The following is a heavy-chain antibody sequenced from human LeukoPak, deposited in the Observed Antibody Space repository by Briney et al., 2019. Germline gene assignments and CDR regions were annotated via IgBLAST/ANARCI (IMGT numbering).Heavy chain of an antibody. Sequence: SQTLSLTCTVSGGSSSSVDYYWSGIRQPPGKGLEWIGYIYYSGSTYYNPSLKSRVTISVDTSKNQFSLKLSSVTAAGTAVYYCARDPGGVAAAADYWGQGTLVTVSS. CDR2: IYYSGST. J-gene: IGHJ4*02. CDR3: ARDPGGVAAAADY. CDR1: GGSSSSVDYY. V-gene: IGHV4-30-4*01. D-gene: IGHD6-13*01.